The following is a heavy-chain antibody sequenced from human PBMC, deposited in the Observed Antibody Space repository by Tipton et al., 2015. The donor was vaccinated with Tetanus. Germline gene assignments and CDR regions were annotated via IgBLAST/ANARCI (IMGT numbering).Heavy chain of an antibody. J-gene: IGHJ4*02. D-gene: IGHD4-17*01. Sequence: SLRLSCAASGFTFSDYYMSWIRQAPGKGLEWVSYISSSGSTIYYADSVKGRFTISRDNAKNSLYLQMNSLRAEDTAVYYCARDDDYGDYAPYYWGQGTLVTVSS. CDR2: ISSSGSTI. CDR3: ARDDDYGDYAPYY. CDR1: GFTFSDYY. V-gene: IGHV3-11*01.